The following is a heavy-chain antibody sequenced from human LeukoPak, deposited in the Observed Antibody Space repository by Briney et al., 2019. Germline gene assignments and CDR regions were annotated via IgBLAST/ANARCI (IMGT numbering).Heavy chain of an antibody. J-gene: IGHJ4*02. Sequence: ASVKVSCKASGYTFTGYYMHWVRQAPGQGLEWMGWINPNSGGTNYAQKFQGRVTMTRDTSISTAYMELSRLTSDDTAVYYCARGNFYDNKGYSPELRYWGQGTLVTVSS. D-gene: IGHD3-10*01. CDR3: ARGNFYDNKGYSPELRY. CDR2: INPNSGGT. V-gene: IGHV1-2*02. CDR1: GYTFTGYY.